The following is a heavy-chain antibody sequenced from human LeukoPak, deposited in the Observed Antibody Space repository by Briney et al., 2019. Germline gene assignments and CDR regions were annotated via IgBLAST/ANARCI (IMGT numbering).Heavy chain of an antibody. V-gene: IGHV4-39*01. Sequence: SETLSLTCTVSGGSISSSSAYWGWIRQPPGKGLEWIGRIYYRKNTYYNPSLKSRVTISADTSKNQFSLTLGSVSATDTAVYYCASPRGFSYGYFDYWGQGTLVTVSS. CDR2: IYYRKNT. CDR3: ASPRGFSYGYFDY. D-gene: IGHD5-18*01. CDR1: GGSISSSSAY. J-gene: IGHJ4*02.